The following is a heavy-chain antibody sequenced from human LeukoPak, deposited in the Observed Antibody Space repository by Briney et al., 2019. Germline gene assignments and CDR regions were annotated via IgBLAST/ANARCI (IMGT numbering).Heavy chain of an antibody. D-gene: IGHD5-18*01. CDR1: GYTFTSYD. CDR3: ASVGYSYGHDNGYYFDY. V-gene: IGHV1-8*01. J-gene: IGHJ4*02. Sequence: ASVKVSCKASGYTFTSYDINWVRQAPGQGLEWMGWMNPNSGNTGYAQKFQGRVTMIRNTSISTAYMELSSLRSEDTAVYYCASVGYSYGHDNGYYFDYWGQGTLVTVSS. CDR2: MNPNSGNT.